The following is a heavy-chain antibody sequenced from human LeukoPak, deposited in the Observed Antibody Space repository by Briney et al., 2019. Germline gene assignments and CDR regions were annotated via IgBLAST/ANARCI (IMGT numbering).Heavy chain of an antibody. CDR3: ARASRVYTDMDV. J-gene: IGHJ6*03. CDR1: GGSISSSSYY. D-gene: IGHD6-13*01. CDR2: IYTSGST. V-gene: IGHV4-61*05. Sequence: SETLSLTCTVSGGSISSSSYYWGWIRQPPGKGLEWIGRIYTSGSTNYNPSLKSRVTISVDTSKNQFSLKLSSVTAADTAVYYCARASRVYTDMDVWGKGTTVTISS.